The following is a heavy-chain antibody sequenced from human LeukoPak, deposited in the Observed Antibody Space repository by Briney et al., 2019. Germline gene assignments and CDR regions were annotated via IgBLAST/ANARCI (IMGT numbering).Heavy chain of an antibody. V-gene: IGHV4-34*01. CDR3: ARRPRIAVALTERGRWFDP. CDR2: INHSGST. CDR1: GGSFCGYY. D-gene: IGHD6-19*01. Sequence: PSETLSLTCAVYGGSFCGYYWSWIRQPPGKGLEWIGGINHSGSTNYNPSLKSRVAISVDTSKNQFSLKLSSVTAADTAVYYCARRPRIAVALTERGRWFDPWGQGTLVTVSS. J-gene: IGHJ5*02.